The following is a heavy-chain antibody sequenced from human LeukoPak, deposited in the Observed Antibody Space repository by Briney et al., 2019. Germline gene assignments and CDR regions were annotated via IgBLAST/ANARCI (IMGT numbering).Heavy chain of an antibody. CDR1: GYTFTNYH. V-gene: IGHV1-2*06. Sequence: GASVRVSCKASGYTFTNYHMHWVRQAPGQGLEWMGLVKPNSGDSDFIQKFRGRVTVTIDVSTTTIHMELNNLRSDDTAVFYCAREGVYLPDPSSYHRHAFDVWGKGTVVIVSS. D-gene: IGHD3-16*02. CDR2: VKPNSGDS. CDR3: AREGVYLPDPSSYHRHAFDV. J-gene: IGHJ3*01.